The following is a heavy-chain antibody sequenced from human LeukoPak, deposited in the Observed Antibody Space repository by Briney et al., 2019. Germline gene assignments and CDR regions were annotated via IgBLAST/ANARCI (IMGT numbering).Heavy chain of an antibody. Sequence: GGSLRLSCAASGFTFSSYAMSWVRQAPGKGLEWVSAISGSGDTTYYADSVKGRFSVSRDNSKNTLYLQMNSLRAEDTAVYYCAKRTGGIAATGTAGFDIWGQGTMVPVSS. V-gene: IGHV3-23*01. J-gene: IGHJ3*02. D-gene: IGHD6-13*01. CDR3: AKRTGGIAATGTAGFDI. CDR1: GFTFSSYA. CDR2: ISGSGDTT.